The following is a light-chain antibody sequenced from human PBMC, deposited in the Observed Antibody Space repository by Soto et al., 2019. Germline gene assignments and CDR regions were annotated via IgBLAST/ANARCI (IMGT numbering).Light chain of an antibody. V-gene: IGKV3-15*01. J-gene: IGKJ1*01. CDR1: KGVSSN. CDR2: GAS. CDR3: QKYNNWPPRGT. Sequence: EIVLTQYLAPQSVSPGERATLSCRASKGVSSNLARYQQKPGQGPRLLISGASTRATGIPARFSGSGSGTEFTLNISSLQPEDFARYYCQKYNNWPPRGTFGQGTKVEFK.